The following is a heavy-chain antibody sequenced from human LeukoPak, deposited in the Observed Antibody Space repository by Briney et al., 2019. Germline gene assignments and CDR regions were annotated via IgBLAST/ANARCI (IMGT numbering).Heavy chain of an antibody. CDR1: GFTFSSYG. V-gene: IGHV3-30*18. J-gene: IGHJ4*02. Sequence: GRSLRLSCAASGFTFSSYGMHWVRQAPGKGLEWGAVISYDGSNKYYADSVKGRFTISRDNSKNTLYLQMNSLRAEDTAVYYCAKSHHYDSTKPSPYYFDYWGQGTLVTVSS. CDR3: AKSHHYDSTKPSPYYFDY. CDR2: ISYDGSNK. D-gene: IGHD3-22*01.